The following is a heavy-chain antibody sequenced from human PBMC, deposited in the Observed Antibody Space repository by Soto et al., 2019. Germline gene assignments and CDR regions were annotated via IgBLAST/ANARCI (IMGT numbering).Heavy chain of an antibody. D-gene: IGHD3-16*01. V-gene: IGHV1-18*01. J-gene: IGHJ4*02. CDR2: INPYNGNT. CDR3: ARDWFGIDY. CDR1: GYTFTSYG. Sequence: QVQLVQSGAEVKKPGASVKVSCKASGYTFTSYGISWVRQAPGQGLEWMGWINPYNGNTNYAQKLQGRVTMTTAPSTNTAHTELRIVRSDDTAVYYCARDWFGIDYWGQGTLVTVSS.